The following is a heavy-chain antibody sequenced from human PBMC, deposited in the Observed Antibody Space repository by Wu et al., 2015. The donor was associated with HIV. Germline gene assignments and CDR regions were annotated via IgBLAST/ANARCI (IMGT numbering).Heavy chain of an antibody. V-gene: IGHV1-69*12. CDR1: GGTFRSYV. CDR3: ARDYKGLGIYSGMDV. CDR2: VIPIFKTT. Sequence: QVQLVQSGAEVKRPGSSVKVSCKASGGTFRSYVISWVRQAPGQGLEWMGGVIPIFKTTNNARKFRDRVTITADETTSTVYLEVNSLRSEDTALYYCARDYKGLGIYSGMDVWGQGTTVIVSS. J-gene: IGHJ6*02. D-gene: IGHD3-16*01.